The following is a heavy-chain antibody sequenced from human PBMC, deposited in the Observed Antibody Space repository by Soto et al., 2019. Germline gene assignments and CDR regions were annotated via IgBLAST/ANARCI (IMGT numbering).Heavy chain of an antibody. J-gene: IGHJ4*02. D-gene: IGHD3-10*01. Sequence: ASVKVSCKASGHTFSFYTINWVRQAPGLGLEWTGRINPILSMSNYAQKFQGRVTIIADKSTSTAYMELSSLRSEDTAMYYCATSYGSGSRAFAYWGQGALVTVSS. CDR2: INPILSMS. CDR1: GHTFSFYT. CDR3: ATSYGSGSRAFAY. V-gene: IGHV1-69*02.